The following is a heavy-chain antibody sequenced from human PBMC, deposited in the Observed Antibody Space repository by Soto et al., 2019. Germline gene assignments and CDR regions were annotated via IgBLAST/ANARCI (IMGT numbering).Heavy chain of an antibody. J-gene: IGHJ4*02. Sequence: LKISCKGSGYGFSSYWIGWVRQMPGKGLEWMGIIYPGDSDTRYSPSFQGQVTISADKSISTAYLQWSSLKASDTAMYYCARLTYYDFWSGYYIPYYFDYWGQGTLVTVSS. CDR1: GYGFSSYW. CDR2: IYPGDSDT. V-gene: IGHV5-51*01. D-gene: IGHD3-3*01. CDR3: ARLTYYDFWSGYYIPYYFDY.